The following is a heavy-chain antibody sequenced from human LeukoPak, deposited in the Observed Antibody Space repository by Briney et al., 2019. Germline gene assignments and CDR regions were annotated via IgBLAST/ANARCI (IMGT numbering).Heavy chain of an antibody. D-gene: IGHD1-26*01. CDR3: TTDGRGSYYNPFDY. CDR1: GFTFSSAR. CDR2: IKSKTDGGTT. Sequence: PGGSLRLSCAASGFTFSSARMNWVRQAPGKGLEWVGRIKSKTDGGTTDYAAPVKGRFTISRDDSKNTLYLQMNSLKTEDTAVYYCTTDGRGSYYNPFDYWGQGTLVTVSS. J-gene: IGHJ4*02. V-gene: IGHV3-15*07.